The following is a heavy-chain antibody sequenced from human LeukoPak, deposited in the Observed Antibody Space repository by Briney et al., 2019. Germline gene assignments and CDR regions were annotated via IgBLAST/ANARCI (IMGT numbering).Heavy chain of an antibody. CDR2: IYYSGST. CDR3: ARGSYYDILTGYYVPHYYYMDV. CDR1: GGSSSSYY. D-gene: IGHD3-9*01. Sequence: PSETLSLTCTVSGGSSSSYYWSWIRQPPGKGLEWIGYIYYSGSTNYNPSLKSRVTISVDTSKNQFSLKLSSVTAADTAVYYCARGSYYDILTGYYVPHYYYMDVWGKGTTVTISS. J-gene: IGHJ6*03. V-gene: IGHV4-59*01.